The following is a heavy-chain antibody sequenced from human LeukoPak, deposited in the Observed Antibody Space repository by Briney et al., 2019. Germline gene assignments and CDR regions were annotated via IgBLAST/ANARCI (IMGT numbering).Heavy chain of an antibody. V-gene: IGHV3-9*01. CDR2: ISWNSGSI. J-gene: IGHJ4*02. CDR3: AKEFGSRSVLRYFDWLYYFDY. Sequence: GGSLRLSCAASGFTFDDYAMHWVRQAPGKGLEWVSGISWNSGSIGYADSVKGRFAISRDNAKNSLYLQMNSLRAEDTALYYCAKEFGSRSVLRYFDWLYYFDYWGQGTLVTVSS. D-gene: IGHD3-9*01. CDR1: GFTFDDYA.